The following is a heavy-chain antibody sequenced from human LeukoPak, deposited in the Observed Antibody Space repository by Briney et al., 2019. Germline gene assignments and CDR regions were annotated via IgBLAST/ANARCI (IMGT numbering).Heavy chain of an antibody. CDR2: IYTSGST. Sequence: PSQTLSLTCTVPGGSISSGSYYWSWIRQPAGKGLEWIGRIYTSGSTNYNPSLKSRVTISVDTSKNQFSLKLSSVTAADTAVYYCARDNPIAAAVDYWGQGTLVTVSS. CDR3: ARDNPIAAAVDY. CDR1: GGSISSGSYY. J-gene: IGHJ4*02. V-gene: IGHV4-61*02. D-gene: IGHD6-13*01.